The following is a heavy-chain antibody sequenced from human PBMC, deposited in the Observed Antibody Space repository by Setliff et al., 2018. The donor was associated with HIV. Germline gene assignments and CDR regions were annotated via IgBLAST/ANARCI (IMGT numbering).Heavy chain of an antibody. V-gene: IGHV3-72*01. J-gene: IGHJ5*02. Sequence: PGGSLRLSCAVSGFTLSDLYMDWVRQAPGKGLEWVGRSRNRANGYTTDYAASVKGRFTISRDDSKNSLYLQMNSLKTEDSAVYYCARCSTASAHSVSWFDPWGQGTLVTVSS. CDR2: SRNRANGYTT. CDR3: ARCSTASAHSVSWFDP. D-gene: IGHD2-2*01. CDR1: GFTLSDLY.